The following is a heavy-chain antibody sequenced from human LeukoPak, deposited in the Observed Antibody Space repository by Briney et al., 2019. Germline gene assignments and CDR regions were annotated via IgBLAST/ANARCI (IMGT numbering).Heavy chain of an antibody. J-gene: IGHJ4*02. V-gene: IGHV4-34*01. Sequence: SETLSLTCAVYGGSFSGYYWSWTRQPPGKGLEWIGEINHSGSTNYNPSLKSRVTISVDTSKNQFSLKLSSVTAADTAVYYCARGSPGYSRYWGQGTLVTVSS. D-gene: IGHD6-13*01. CDR3: ARGSPGYSRY. CDR1: GGSFSGYY. CDR2: INHSGST.